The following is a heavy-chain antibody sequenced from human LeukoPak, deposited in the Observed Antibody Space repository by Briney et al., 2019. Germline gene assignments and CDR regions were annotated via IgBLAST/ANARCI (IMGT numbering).Heavy chain of an antibody. Sequence: SETLSLTCAVSGHSISSGSYWGWIRQPPGRGLEWIGSMYHSGSTFYNPSLMSRVTISVDTSNNQFPLKLSSVTAADTAVYYCARTYYYGSFEKNRFDPWGQGTLVTVSS. V-gene: IGHV4-38-2*01. D-gene: IGHD3-10*01. CDR1: GHSISSGSY. J-gene: IGHJ5*02. CDR3: ARTYYYGSFEKNRFDP. CDR2: MYHSGST.